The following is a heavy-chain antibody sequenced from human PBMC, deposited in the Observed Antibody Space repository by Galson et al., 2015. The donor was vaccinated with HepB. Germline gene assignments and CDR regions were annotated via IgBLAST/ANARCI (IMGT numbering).Heavy chain of an antibody. CDR2: TYYRAKWYN. D-gene: IGHD1-14*01. CDR3: ARVGRTIYYYDMDV. J-gene: IGHJ6*02. V-gene: IGHV6-1*01. CDR1: GDSVSNNNAA. Sequence: CAISGDSVSNNNAAWYRIRQSPSRGLEWLGRTYYRAKWYNNYAPSVRGRITISPDTSKNHFSLHLNSVTPEDTAVYYCARVGRTIYYYDMDVWGQGTTVTVSS.